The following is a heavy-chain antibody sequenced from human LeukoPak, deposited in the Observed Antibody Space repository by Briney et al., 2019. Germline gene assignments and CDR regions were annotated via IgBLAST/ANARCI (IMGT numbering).Heavy chain of an antibody. CDR3: TTGQVATTTYY. D-gene: IGHD5-12*01. Sequence: PGGPLRLSCAPSGFTFSNAWMSWVRQAPGKGLEWVGRIKSKTDGGTTDYAAPVKGRFTISRDDSKNPLYLQMSSLKTEDTGVYYCTTGQVATTTYYWGQGTLVTVSS. J-gene: IGHJ4*02. CDR1: GFTFSNAW. V-gene: IGHV3-15*01. CDR2: IKSKTDGGTT.